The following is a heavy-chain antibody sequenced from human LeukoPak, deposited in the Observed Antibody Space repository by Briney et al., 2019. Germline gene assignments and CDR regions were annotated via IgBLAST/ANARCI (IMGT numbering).Heavy chain of an antibody. CDR1: GGSISSYY. J-gene: IGHJ5*01. D-gene: IGHD3-10*01. V-gene: IGHV4-4*07. CDR3: ARLLVVRGVSRVGWFDS. CDR2: IYTSGST. Sequence: PSETLSLTCTVSGGSISSYYWSWIRQPAGKGLEWIGRIYTSGSTNYNPSLKSRVTMSVDTSKNQFSLKLSSVTAADTAVYYCARLLVVRGVSRVGWFDSWGQGTLVTVSS.